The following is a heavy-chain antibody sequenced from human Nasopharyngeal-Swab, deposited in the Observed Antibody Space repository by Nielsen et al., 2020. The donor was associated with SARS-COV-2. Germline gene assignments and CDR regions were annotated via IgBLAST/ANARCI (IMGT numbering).Heavy chain of an antibody. V-gene: IGHV4-30-4*01. J-gene: IGHJ5*02. D-gene: IGHD3-22*01. Sequence: WNRQPPGKGLEWIGYIYYSGSTYYNPSLKSRVTISVDTSKNQFSLKLSSVTAADTAVYYCARDYYDSSGYYGGFDPWGQGTLVTVSS. CDR3: ARDYYDSSGYYGGFDP. CDR2: IYYSGST.